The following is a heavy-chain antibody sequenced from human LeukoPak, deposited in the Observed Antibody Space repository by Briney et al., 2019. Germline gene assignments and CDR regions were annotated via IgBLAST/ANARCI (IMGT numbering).Heavy chain of an antibody. CDR1: GGTFSSYA. CDR2: IIPIFGTA. Sequence: SVKVSCKASGGTFSSYAISWVRQAPGQGLEWMGRIIPIFGTANYAQKFQGRVTITTDESTSTAYMELSSLRSEDTAVYYCATYYYDSSGTLDYWGQGTLVTVSS. D-gene: IGHD3-22*01. V-gene: IGHV1-69*05. CDR3: ATYYYDSSGTLDY. J-gene: IGHJ4*02.